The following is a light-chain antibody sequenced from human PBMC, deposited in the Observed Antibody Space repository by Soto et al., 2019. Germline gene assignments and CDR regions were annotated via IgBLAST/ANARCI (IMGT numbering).Light chain of an antibody. Sequence: IVLTHAPGSLSFSPGGIATLSFRASQSVSSSYLAWYQQKPGQAPRLLIYGASSRATGIPDRFSGSGSGTDFTLTISRLEPEDFAVYYCQQYGSSPRTFGQGTKVDIK. V-gene: IGKV3-20*01. CDR1: QSVSSSY. J-gene: IGKJ1*01. CDR2: GAS. CDR3: QQYGSSPRT.